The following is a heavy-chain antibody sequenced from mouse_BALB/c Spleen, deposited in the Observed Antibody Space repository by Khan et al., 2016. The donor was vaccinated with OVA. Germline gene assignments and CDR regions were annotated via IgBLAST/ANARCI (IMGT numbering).Heavy chain of an antibody. CDR1: GFSLITYG. CDR2: IWSDGST. V-gene: IGHV2-4-1*01. Sequence: QVQLQQSGPDLVQPSQSLSITCTVSGFSLITYGVHWVRQSPGKGLEWLGVIWSDGSTDYNAAFISRLSITKDNSQSQVFFKMNSLQADDTAIYYWARNSYRYDFTYWGRGTLVTVSA. CDR3: ARNSYRYDFTY. D-gene: IGHD2-12*01. J-gene: IGHJ3*01.